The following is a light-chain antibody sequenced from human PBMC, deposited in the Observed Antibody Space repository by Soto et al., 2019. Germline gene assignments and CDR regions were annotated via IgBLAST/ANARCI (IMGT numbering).Light chain of an antibody. V-gene: IGKV3-20*01. CDR1: QSVSSSF. CDR3: QHYYSSPWT. CDR2: GAS. Sequence: EIVLTQSPGTLSLSPGERATLSCRASQSVSSSFLAWYQQKPGQAPRLLIYGASSRATGIPDRFSGSGSGTAFTLTISRLEPEDFAVYYFQHYYSSPWTFGQGTNVEIK. J-gene: IGKJ1*01.